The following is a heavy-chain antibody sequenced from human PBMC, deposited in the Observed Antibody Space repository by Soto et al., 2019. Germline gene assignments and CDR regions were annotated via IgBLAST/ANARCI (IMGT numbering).Heavy chain of an antibody. CDR2: IYYSGST. V-gene: IGHV4-59*08. Sequence: SETLPLTCIVSGGSIINYYWSWIRQPPGKGLEWIGYIYYSGSTNYNPSLTSRVTISVDTSKNQFSLKLSSVTAADTAVYYCARHRYSYGVYYFDYWGQGTLVTVSS. J-gene: IGHJ4*02. D-gene: IGHD5-18*01. CDR3: ARHRYSYGVYYFDY. CDR1: GGSIINYY.